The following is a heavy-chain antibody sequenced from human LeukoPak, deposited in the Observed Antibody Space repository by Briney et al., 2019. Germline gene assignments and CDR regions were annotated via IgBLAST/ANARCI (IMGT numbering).Heavy chain of an antibody. CDR1: GYTFTSYA. CDR3: ARGVDYDILTGYTQMLFDP. Sequence: ASVKVSCKASGYTFTSYAMHWVRQAPGQRLEWMGWINAGNGNTKYSQKFQGRVTMTRNTSISTAYMELSSLRSEDTAVYYCARGVDYDILTGYTQMLFDPWGQGTLVTVSS. V-gene: IGHV1-3*01. D-gene: IGHD3-9*01. CDR2: INAGNGNT. J-gene: IGHJ5*02.